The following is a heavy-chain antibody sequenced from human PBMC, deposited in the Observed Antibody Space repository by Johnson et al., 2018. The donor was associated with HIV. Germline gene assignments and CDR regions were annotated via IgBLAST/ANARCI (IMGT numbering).Heavy chain of an antibody. CDR1: GFTFSFYW. CDR3: ARGGRSFDI. J-gene: IGHJ3*02. Sequence: VQLVESGGGLVQPGGSLRLSCVGAGFTFSFYWMNWVRQAPGKGLAWVAHIKQDGSEKYYVASVKGRFTISRDNAEHSLYLQMNSLRVEDTAVYYCARGGRSFDIWGQGTVVTVSS. V-gene: IGHV3-7*01. CDR2: IKQDGSEK.